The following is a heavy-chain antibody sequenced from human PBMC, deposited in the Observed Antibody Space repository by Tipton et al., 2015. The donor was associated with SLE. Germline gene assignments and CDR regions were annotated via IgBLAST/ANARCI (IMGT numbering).Heavy chain of an antibody. CDR3: ARAQGEMDAFDI. J-gene: IGHJ3*02. Sequence: TLSLTCNVSGGSISSGHYSWSWVRQPPGKGLDWIGYIHHSGSTYYNPSLQSRVTISVDTSKNQFSLKLSSVTAADTAVYYCARAQGEMDAFDIWGQGTMVTVSS. D-gene: IGHD3-10*01. CDR2: IHHSGST. CDR1: GGSISSGHYS. V-gene: IGHV4-30-2*01.